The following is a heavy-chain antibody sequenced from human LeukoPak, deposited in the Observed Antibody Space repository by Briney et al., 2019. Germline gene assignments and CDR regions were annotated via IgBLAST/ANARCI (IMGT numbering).Heavy chain of an antibody. CDR1: GGSISSYY. D-gene: IGHD3-10*01. CDR2: IYYSGST. V-gene: IGHV4-59*08. J-gene: IGHJ5*02. Sequence: SETLSLTCTVSGGSISSYYWSWIRQPPGKGLEWIGYIYYSGSTNYNPSLKSRVTISVDTSKNQFSLKLSSVTAAGTAVYYCARLRGGGSGSYNWFDPWGQGTLVTVSS. CDR3: ARLRGGGSGSYNWFDP.